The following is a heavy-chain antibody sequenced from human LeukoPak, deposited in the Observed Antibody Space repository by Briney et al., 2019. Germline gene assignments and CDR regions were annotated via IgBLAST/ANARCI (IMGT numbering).Heavy chain of an antibody. CDR1: GGSVSSGSYY. D-gene: IGHD5-12*01. CDR2: IYYSGST. J-gene: IGHJ6*02. Sequence: SETLSLTCTVSGGSVSSGSYYWSWIRQPPGKGLEWIGYIYYSGSTNYNPSLKSRVTISVDTSKNQFSLKLSSVTAADTAVYYCARDGGYDFSNYYYGMDVWGQGTTVTVSS. CDR3: ARDGGYDFSNYYYGMDV. V-gene: IGHV4-61*01.